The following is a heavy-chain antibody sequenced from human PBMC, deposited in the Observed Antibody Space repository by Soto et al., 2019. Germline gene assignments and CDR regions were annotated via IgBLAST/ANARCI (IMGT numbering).Heavy chain of an antibody. J-gene: IGHJ4*02. Sequence: AASVKVSCKASGGTFSSYAISWVRQAPGQGLEWMGGIIPIFGTANYAQKFQGRVTITADESTSTAYMELSSLRSEDTAVYYCASDYGGNSRYFGYWGQGTLVTVSS. CDR2: IIPIFGTA. CDR3: ASDYGGNSRYFGY. D-gene: IGHD4-17*01. CDR1: GGTFSSYA. V-gene: IGHV1-69*13.